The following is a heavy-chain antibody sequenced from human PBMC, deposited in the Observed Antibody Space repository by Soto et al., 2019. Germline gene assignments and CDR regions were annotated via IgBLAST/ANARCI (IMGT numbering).Heavy chain of an antibody. CDR3: ARDPPPPDY. V-gene: IGHV1-18*01. J-gene: IGHJ4*02. CDR1: GYTFASYA. Sequence: QVQLVQSGAEVKKPGASVKVSCKASGYTFASYAISWMRQALGQGLEWMGWISAYNGNTNYAQKIQGRVTMTTDTSTSTAYMELRSQRSDATAVYYCARDPPPPDYWGQGTLVTVSS. CDR2: ISAYNGNT.